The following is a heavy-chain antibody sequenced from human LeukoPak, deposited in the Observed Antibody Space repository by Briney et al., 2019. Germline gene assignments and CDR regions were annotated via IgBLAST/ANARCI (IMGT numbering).Heavy chain of an antibody. CDR1: GGSISSSSYY. J-gene: IGHJ4*02. CDR3: ARQTGSGLFILP. D-gene: IGHD3/OR15-3a*01. CDR2: IYYSGST. Sequence: SETLSLTCTVSGGSISSSSYYWGWIRQPPGKGLEWIGSIYYSGSTYYNPSLKSRVSISIDTSKNQFSLRLTSVTAADTAVYYCARQTGSGLFILPGGQGTLVTVSS. V-gene: IGHV4-39*01.